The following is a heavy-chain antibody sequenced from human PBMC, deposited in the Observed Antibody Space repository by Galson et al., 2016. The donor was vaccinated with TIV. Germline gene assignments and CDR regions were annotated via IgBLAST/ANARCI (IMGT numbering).Heavy chain of an antibody. J-gene: IGHJ4*02. CDR2: IYPRDSDI. D-gene: IGHD5-18*01. Sequence: VKKPGESLKISCKASGYSLSSFWVGWVRQTPGKGLEWMGIIYPRDSDIKYSPSFQGQVTISADESVSTAYLQWSSLKASDTAIYYCARAPGYSGYSYGYFDSWGQGTLVTVSS. V-gene: IGHV5-51*03. CDR3: ARAPGYSGYSYGYFDS. CDR1: GYSLSSFW.